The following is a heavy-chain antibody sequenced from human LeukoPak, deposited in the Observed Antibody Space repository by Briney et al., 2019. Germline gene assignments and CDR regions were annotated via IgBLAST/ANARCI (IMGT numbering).Heavy chain of an antibody. CDR1: SGSISSYY. Sequence: SETLSLTCTVSSGSISSYYWSWIRQPPGKGLEWIGYMYSSGSANYNPSIKSRVTMSVDTSKDQFSLKLSSVTAADTAVYYCARGRTYGSGSYSANWFDPWGQGTLVTVSS. V-gene: IGHV4-59*01. D-gene: IGHD3-10*01. CDR2: MYSSGSA. CDR3: ARGRTYGSGSYSANWFDP. J-gene: IGHJ5*02.